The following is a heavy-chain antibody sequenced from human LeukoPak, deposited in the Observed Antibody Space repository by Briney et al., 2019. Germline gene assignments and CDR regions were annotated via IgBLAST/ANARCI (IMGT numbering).Heavy chain of an antibody. CDR1: GVTFSSYT. CDR3: ARELTVTSACWFER. CDR2: ITSTSTYI. J-gene: IGHJ5*02. Sequence: WGTLRLSCAVSGVTFSSYTMNWVRQAPGKGQEWVSSITSTSTYISYADSVKGRFTISRDNAKNSLYLQMNSLRAEDTAIYYCARELTVTSACWFERWGQGNLVTVSS. D-gene: IGHD4-11*01. V-gene: IGHV3-21*01.